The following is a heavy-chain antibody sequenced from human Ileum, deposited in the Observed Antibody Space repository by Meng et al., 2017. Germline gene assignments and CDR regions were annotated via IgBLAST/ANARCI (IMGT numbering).Heavy chain of an antibody. Sequence: QVQLGQSGAEVKKRGASVKVSCKASGYSFNGYGISWVRQAPGQGLEWMGWISAYNGHTDYAQNLQGRVTMTTDTSTSTAYMELRSLRSDDTAMYYCAREGYPVFYFDFWGQGTLVTVSS. CDR1: GYSFNGYG. J-gene: IGHJ4*02. V-gene: IGHV1-18*01. CDR3: AREGYPVFYFDF. D-gene: IGHD2-15*01. CDR2: ISAYNGHT.